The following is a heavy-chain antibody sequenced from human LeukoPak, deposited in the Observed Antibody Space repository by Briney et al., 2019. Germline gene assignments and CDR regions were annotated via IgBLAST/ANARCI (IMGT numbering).Heavy chain of an antibody. D-gene: IGHD3-16*01. CDR3: AKGLWGAYYYGMDV. J-gene: IGHJ6*02. Sequence: GGSLRLSCAASGFTFSNYAMSWVRQAPGKGLAWVSVISGSGATTDHADSVMGRFTISRDNSKNTLYLQLDSLRADDTAVYFCAKGLWGAYYYGMDVWGQGTTVTVSS. CDR2: ISGSGATT. CDR1: GFTFSNYA. V-gene: IGHV3-23*01.